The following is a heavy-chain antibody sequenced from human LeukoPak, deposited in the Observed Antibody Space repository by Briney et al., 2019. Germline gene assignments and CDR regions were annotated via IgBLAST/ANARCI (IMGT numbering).Heavy chain of an antibody. J-gene: IGHJ4*02. CDR2: INYSGST. Sequence: SETLSLTCTVSGGSISSYYWGWIRQPPGKGLEWIGSINYSGSTYYNPSLKSRVTISVDTSKDQFSLKLTSVTAADTAVYFCARDLFYDILTGYYNDGFDYWGQGTLVTVSS. CDR1: GGSISSYY. CDR3: ARDLFYDILTGYYNDGFDY. V-gene: IGHV4-39*07. D-gene: IGHD3-9*01.